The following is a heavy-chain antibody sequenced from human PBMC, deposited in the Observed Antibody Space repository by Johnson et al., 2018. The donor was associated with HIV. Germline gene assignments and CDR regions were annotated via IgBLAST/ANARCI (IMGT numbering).Heavy chain of an antibody. J-gene: IGHJ3*02. CDR2: IYSDDST. Sequence: VQLVESGGGLIQPGGSLRLSCAASGFTVSSNCMTWVRQAPGRGLEWVSVIYSDDSTYYADSVKGRFTISRDNSKNTLFLQMNRLRVEDTAVYYCARVQLLADDVFNIWGQGTMVTVSS. CDR1: GFTVSSNC. D-gene: IGHD3-10*01. V-gene: IGHV3-53*01. CDR3: ARVQLLADDVFNI.